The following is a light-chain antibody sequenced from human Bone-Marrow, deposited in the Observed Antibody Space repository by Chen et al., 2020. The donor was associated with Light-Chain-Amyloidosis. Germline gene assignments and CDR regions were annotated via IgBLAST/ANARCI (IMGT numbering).Light chain of an antibody. CDR3: SSYTITNTLV. Sequence: QSALTQPASVSGSPGQSITISCTGTSSDVGGDNHVSWYQQHPDKAPTLMIYEVTNRPSWVPDRFSGSKSDKTASLTSSGLQTEDEADYCCSSYTITNTLVFGSGTRVTVL. CDR1: SSDVGGDNH. J-gene: IGLJ1*01. V-gene: IGLV2-14*01. CDR2: EVT.